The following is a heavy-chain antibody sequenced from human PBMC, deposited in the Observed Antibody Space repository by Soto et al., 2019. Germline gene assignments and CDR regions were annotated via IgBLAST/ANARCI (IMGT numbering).Heavy chain of an antibody. CDR2: INPGDSDT. CDR1: GYSFTSYW. J-gene: IGHJ6*02. D-gene: IGHD1-7*01. CDR3: ARQHTSNWNSPNYYYYYGMDV. Sequence: GESLKISCKGSGYSFTSYWIAWVRQMPGKGLEWMGVINPGDSDTRYRPSFQGQVTMSADKSISTAYLQWSSLKASDTAVYYCARQHTSNWNSPNYYYYYGMDVWGQGTPVTVSS. V-gene: IGHV5-51*01.